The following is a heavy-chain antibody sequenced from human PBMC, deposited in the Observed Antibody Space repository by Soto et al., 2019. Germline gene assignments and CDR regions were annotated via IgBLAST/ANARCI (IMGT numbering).Heavy chain of an antibody. D-gene: IGHD4-17*01. CDR3: ARGAGYGDHGGY. J-gene: IGHJ4*02. CDR1: GFSLRGYS. CDR2: ISGTGSSI. V-gene: IGHV3-48*02. Sequence: EVQLVESGGGLVQPGGSLRLSCAASGFSLRGYSMSWVRQAPGKGLEWVSYISGTGSSIYADSVKGRFTISRDNAKNSVYLQMNTLGDDDTAVYYCARGAGYGDHGGYGGQGTLVTFSS.